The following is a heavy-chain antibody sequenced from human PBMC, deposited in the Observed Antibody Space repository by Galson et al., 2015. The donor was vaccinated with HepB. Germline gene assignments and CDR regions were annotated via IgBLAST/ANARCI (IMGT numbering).Heavy chain of an antibody. CDR1: GFTFSSYG. D-gene: IGHD3-10*01. Sequence: SLRLSCAASGFTFSSYGMHWVRQAPGKGLEWVAVISYDGSNKYYADSVKGRFTISGDNSKNTLYLQMNSLRAEDTAVYYCAKDSGRSYRAKYYYYYYGMDVWGQGTTVTVSS. J-gene: IGHJ6*02. CDR2: ISYDGSNK. V-gene: IGHV3-30*18. CDR3: AKDSGRSYRAKYYYYYYGMDV.